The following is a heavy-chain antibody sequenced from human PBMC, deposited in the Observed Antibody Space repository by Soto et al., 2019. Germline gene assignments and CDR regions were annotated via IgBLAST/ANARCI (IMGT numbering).Heavy chain of an antibody. V-gene: IGHV3-49*03. CDR3: LLCGWFGELLSDWFDP. Sequence: GGSLRLSCTASGFTFGEYAMSWFGQAPGKGLEWVGFIRSKAYGGTTEYAASVKGRFTISRDDSKSIAYLQMNSLKTEDTAVYYCLLCGWFGELLSDWFDPWGQGTLVTVSS. CDR1: GFTFGEYA. CDR2: IRSKAYGGTT. D-gene: IGHD3-10*01. J-gene: IGHJ5*02.